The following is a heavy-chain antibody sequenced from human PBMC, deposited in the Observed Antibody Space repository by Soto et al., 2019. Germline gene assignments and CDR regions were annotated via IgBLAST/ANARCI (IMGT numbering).Heavy chain of an antibody. CDR1: GFSFSDYS. V-gene: IGHV3-48*02. D-gene: IGHD2-21*02. CDR3: ARLPKGSLVTA. CDR2: ISSSSDDI. J-gene: IGHJ4*02. Sequence: QLVESGGGLVYPGGSLRLSCVGSGFSFSDYSMNWVRQAPGKGLQWISYISSSSDDIHYADYVKGRFTVSRDNAKNALFLQMNSLRDDDTAIYYCARLPKGSLVTAWGQGTQVTVSS.